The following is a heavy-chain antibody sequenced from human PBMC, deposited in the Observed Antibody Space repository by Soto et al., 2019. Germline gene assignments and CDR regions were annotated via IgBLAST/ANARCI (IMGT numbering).Heavy chain of an antibody. CDR3: ARDLYSNSGSGWFDP. J-gene: IGHJ5*02. CDR1: GYTFTSYA. V-gene: IGHV1-3*05. Sequence: QVQLVQSGAEEKKPGASVKVSCKASGYTFTSYAMHWVRQAPGQRLEWMGWINAGNGNTKYSQKFQGRVTITRDTSXXTAYMELSSLRSEDTAVYYCARDLYSNSGSGWFDPWGQGTLVTVSS. D-gene: IGHD4-4*01. CDR2: INAGNGNT.